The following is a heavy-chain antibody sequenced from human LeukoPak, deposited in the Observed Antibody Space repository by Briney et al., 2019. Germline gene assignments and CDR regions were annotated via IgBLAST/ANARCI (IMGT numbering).Heavy chain of an antibody. CDR1: GGSFSGYY. V-gene: IGHV4-34*01. CDR3: AKSNTFSEVSSGYPPFDY. CDR2: INHSGST. Sequence: PSETLSLTCAVYGGSFSGYYWSWIRQPPGKGLEWIGEINHSGSTNYNPSLKSRVTISVDTSKNQFSLKLSSVTAADTAVYYCAKSNTFSEVSSGYPPFDYGGQGTL. J-gene: IGHJ4*02. D-gene: IGHD3-22*01.